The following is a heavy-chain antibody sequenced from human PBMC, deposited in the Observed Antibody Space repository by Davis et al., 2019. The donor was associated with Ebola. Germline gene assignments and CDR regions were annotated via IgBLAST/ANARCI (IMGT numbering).Heavy chain of an antibody. V-gene: IGHV4-38-2*02. D-gene: IGHD7-27*01. CDR3: VRDANWGHFDY. J-gene: IGHJ4*02. CDR2: IYHSGST. CDR1: GYSISSGYY. Sequence: SETLSLTCGVSGYSISSGYYWGWIRQPPGKGLEWIGIIYHSGSTYYNPSLKSRVTISVDTSKNQFSLRLNSVTAADTAVYYCVRDANWGHFDYWGQGTLVTVSS.